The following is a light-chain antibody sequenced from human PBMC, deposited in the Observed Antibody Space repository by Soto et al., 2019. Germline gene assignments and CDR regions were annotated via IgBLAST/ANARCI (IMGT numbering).Light chain of an antibody. CDR2: DAA. Sequence: EIVLPQSPATLSLSPGERATLSCRASQSISAYLAWYQQKPGQAPRLLFYDAAIRATGIPARFSASGSGTDFTLTISSLEPEDFAVYYCQQRSNWPPITFGQGTRLEIE. V-gene: IGKV3-11*01. J-gene: IGKJ5*01. CDR3: QQRSNWPPIT. CDR1: QSISAY.